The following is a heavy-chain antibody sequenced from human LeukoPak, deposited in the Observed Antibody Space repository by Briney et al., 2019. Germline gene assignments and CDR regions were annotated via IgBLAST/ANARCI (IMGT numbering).Heavy chain of an antibody. CDR1: GGSISSYY. CDR3: ARVSHYYDSSGYYYVRTFDI. J-gene: IGHJ3*02. D-gene: IGHD3-22*01. CDR2: ISTSGST. Sequence: SETLSLTCTVSGGSISSYYWSWIRQPAGKGLEWIGRISTSGSTNYNPSLKSRVTMSVDTSNNQFSLKLSSVTAADTAVYYCARVSHYYDSSGYYYVRTFDIWGQGTMVTVSS. V-gene: IGHV4-4*07.